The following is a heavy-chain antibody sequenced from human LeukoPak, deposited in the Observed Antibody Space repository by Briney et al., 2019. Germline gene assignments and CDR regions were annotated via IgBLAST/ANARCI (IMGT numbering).Heavy chain of an antibody. CDR2: ISTSSTYI. D-gene: IGHD5-24*01. V-gene: IGHV3-11*06. CDR3: ARGGRDGYNVDY. Sequence: PGGSLRLSCAASGFTFSDYYMSWIRQAPGKGLEWVSSISTSSTYIYYADSVKGRFTISRDNAKNSLYLQMNSLRAEDTAVYYCARGGRDGYNVDYWGQGTLVTVSS. CDR1: GFTFSDYY. J-gene: IGHJ4*02.